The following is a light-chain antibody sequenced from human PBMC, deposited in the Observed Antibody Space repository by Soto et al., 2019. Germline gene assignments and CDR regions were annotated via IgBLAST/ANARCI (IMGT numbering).Light chain of an antibody. CDR3: SSSSISTAYL. V-gene: IGLV2-14*01. Sequence: QSALTQSASGAGSPGRSITIVCTGTSSDFGRYDYVSWYQLHPGKAPKLMVFEVSNRPSGVSYRFSGPKSGNTASLTISGPQAEDEADYFCSSSSISTAYLFGTGSKVTVL. CDR1: SSDFGRYDY. CDR2: EVS. J-gene: IGLJ1*01.